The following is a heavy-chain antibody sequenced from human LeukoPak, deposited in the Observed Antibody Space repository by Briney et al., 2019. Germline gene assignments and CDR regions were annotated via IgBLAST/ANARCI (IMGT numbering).Heavy chain of an antibody. J-gene: IGHJ6*03. CDR1: GGSISSSSYY. CDR2: IYYSGST. CDR3: AREVLRFLEWSMADYYYMDV. D-gene: IGHD3-3*01. V-gene: IGHV4-39*07. Sequence: KTSETLSLTCTVSGGSISSSSYYWGWIRQPPGKGLEWTGSIYYSGSTYYNPSLKSRVTISVDTSKNQFSLKLSSVTAADTAVYYCAREVLRFLEWSMADYYYMDVWGKGTTVTVSS.